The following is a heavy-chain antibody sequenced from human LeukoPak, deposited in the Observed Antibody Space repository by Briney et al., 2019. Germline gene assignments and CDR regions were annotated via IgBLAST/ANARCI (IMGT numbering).Heavy chain of an antibody. D-gene: IGHD3-10*01. V-gene: IGHV4-59*01. CDR1: GGSISSYY. Sequence: PSETLSLTCTVSGGSISSYYWSWIRQPPGKGLEWIGYIYYSGSTNYNPSLKSRVTISVDTSKNQFSLKLSSVTAADTAVYYCARGAYYYGSGSYYNVWYFDYWGQGTLVTVSS. CDR2: IYYSGST. CDR3: ARGAYYYGSGSYYNVWYFDY. J-gene: IGHJ4*02.